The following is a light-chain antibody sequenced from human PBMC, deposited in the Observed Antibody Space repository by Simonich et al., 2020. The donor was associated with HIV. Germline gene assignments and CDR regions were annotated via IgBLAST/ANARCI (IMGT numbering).Light chain of an antibody. CDR1: ESVTTTY. Sequence: EIVLTQSPGTLSLSPGERATLSCRASESVTTTYLAWYQQQPGLAPRLVIYDAYIRATGIPDRFSGSGSGTDFTLTISRLEPEDFAIYYCQQYNNWPTFGGGTKVEIK. J-gene: IGKJ4*01. CDR2: DAY. CDR3: QQYNNWPT. V-gene: IGKV3D-20*01.